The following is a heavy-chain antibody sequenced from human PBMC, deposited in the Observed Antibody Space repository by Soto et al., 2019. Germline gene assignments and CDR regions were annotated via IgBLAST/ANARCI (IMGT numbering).Heavy chain of an antibody. V-gene: IGHV1-18*04. J-gene: IGHJ5*02. CDR2: ISAYNGNT. CDR3: ARGDVYYYGSNGWFDP. D-gene: IGHD3-10*01. Sequence: ASVKVSCKASGCTFNSYGISWVRQAPGQGLEWMGWISAYNGNTNYAQKLQGRVTMTTDTSTSTAYMELRSLRSDDTAVYYCARGDVYYYGSNGWFDPWGQGTLVTVSS. CDR1: GCTFNSYG.